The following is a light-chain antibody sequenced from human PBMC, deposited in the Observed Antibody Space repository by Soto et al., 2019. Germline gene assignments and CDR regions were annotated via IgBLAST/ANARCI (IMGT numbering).Light chain of an antibody. CDR1: SSDVGGYKY. CDR3: SSYTSTNTYV. J-gene: IGLJ1*01. CDR2: EVS. V-gene: IGLV2-14*01. Sequence: QSVLTQPASVSGSPGQSITISCTGTSSDVGGYKYVTWYQQNPGKAPKVLIYEVSNRFSGVSNRFSGSKSGNTASLTISGLRAEDEADYFCSSYTSTNTYVFGSGTKVTVL.